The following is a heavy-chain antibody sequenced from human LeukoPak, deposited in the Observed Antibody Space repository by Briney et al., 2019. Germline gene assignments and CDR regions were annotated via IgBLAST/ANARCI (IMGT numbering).Heavy chain of an antibody. D-gene: IGHD3-22*01. V-gene: IGHV3-23*01. CDR1: GFTFSSYG. Sequence: PGGTLRLSCAASGFTFSSYGMSWVRQAPGKGLEWVSAISGSGGSTYYADSVKGRFTISRDNSKNSLYLQMNSLRAEDTAVYYCAREGTEYYYDSSGYQLTDVWGQGTLVTVSS. CDR2: ISGSGGST. CDR3: AREGTEYYYDSSGYQLTDV. J-gene: IGHJ4*02.